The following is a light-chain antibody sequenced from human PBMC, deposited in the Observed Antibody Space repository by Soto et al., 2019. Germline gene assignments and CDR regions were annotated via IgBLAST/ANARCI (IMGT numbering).Light chain of an antibody. CDR2: GAS. J-gene: IGKJ1*01. V-gene: IGKV3-20*01. Sequence: EIVVSQSACTLSLSPGERATLSCRASQSVSNNYLAWYQQKPGQAPRLLIYGASNRATGIPDRFSGSGSGTDFTLTISRLEPEDFAVYYCQQYGSSGTFGQGTKVDIK. CDR3: QQYGSSGT. CDR1: QSVSNNY.